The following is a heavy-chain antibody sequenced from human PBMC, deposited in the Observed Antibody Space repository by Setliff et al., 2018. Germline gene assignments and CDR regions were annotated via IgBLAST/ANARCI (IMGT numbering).Heavy chain of an antibody. CDR1: GFTFSSYS. J-gene: IGHJ3*02. CDR3: ARGPYYDFWSGYGADAFDI. CDR2: ISSSSSTI. D-gene: IGHD3-3*01. Sequence: GGSLRLSCAASGFTFSSYSMNWVRQAPGKGLEWVSYISSSSSTIYYADSVKGRFTISRDNARNSLYLQMNSLRAEDTAVYYCARGPYYDFWSGYGADAFDIWGQGTVVTVS. V-gene: IGHV3-48*01.